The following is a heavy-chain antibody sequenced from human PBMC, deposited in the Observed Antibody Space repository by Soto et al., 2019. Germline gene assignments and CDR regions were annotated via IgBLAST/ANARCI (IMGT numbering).Heavy chain of an antibody. CDR2: IWYDGSQK. V-gene: IGHV3-33*01. D-gene: IGHD1-1*01. Sequence: GGSLRLSCAASGFTFTSYGMHWVRQAPGKGLEWVAVIWYDGSQKYYGDSVKGRFTVSRDDSMDTLYLQMNSLRAEDTAVYYCARDRDWNLDVWGQGTLVTVSS. CDR1: GFTFTSYG. J-gene: IGHJ4*02. CDR3: ARDRDWNLDV.